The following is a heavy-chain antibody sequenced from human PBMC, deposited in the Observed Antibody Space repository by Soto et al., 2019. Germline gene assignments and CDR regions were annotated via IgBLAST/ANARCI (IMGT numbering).Heavy chain of an antibody. V-gene: IGHV3-53*04. CDR2: IYSGGST. CDR3: ARDAYCSGGSCYLGYFQH. J-gene: IGHJ1*01. D-gene: IGHD2-15*01. CDR1: GFPVSSNY. Sequence: EVQLVESGGGLVQPGGSLRLSCAASGFPVSSNYISWVRQAQGKGLEGASVIYSGGSTYYADSVKGRFPISRHNSKNTLYLQMNSLRAEDTAVYYCARDAYCSGGSCYLGYFQHWGQGTLVTVSS.